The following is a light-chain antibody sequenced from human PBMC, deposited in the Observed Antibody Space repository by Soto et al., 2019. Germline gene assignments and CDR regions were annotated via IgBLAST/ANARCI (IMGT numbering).Light chain of an antibody. V-gene: IGKV3-20*01. CDR1: QSVGNN. Sequence: EIVMTQSPATLSVSPGERTTLSCRASQSVGNNVAWYQQKPGQAPRLLIYGASSRATGIPDRFSGGGSGTDFSLTISRLDPEDFAVYYCQQYSSSPITFGQGTRLEIK. J-gene: IGKJ5*01. CDR3: QQYSSSPIT. CDR2: GAS.